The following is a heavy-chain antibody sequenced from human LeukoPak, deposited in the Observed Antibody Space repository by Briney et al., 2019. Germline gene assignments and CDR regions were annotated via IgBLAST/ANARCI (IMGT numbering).Heavy chain of an antibody. J-gene: IGHJ4*02. D-gene: IGHD3-22*01. CDR1: GFTFSTYW. Sequence: GGSLRLSCVASGFTFSTYWMHWVRQAPGKGLVCVSRMNNDGSTTNYADSVKGRFTISRGNGKNTLFLEMNSLRAEDTGVYYCASYYDITYGQRVDYWGQGTLVTVCS. V-gene: IGHV3-74*01. CDR3: ASYYDITYGQRVDY. CDR2: MNNDGSTT.